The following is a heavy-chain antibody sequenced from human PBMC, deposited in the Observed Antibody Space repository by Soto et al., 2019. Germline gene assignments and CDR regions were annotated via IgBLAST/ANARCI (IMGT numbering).Heavy chain of an antibody. CDR2: ISAYNGNT. CDR3: AMVDVYVTPSPQDV. J-gene: IGHJ6*02. V-gene: IGHV1-18*01. CDR1: GYTFTNYG. Sequence: GASVKVSCKASGYTFTNYGISWVRQAPGQGLEWMGWISAYNGNTNYAQNLQGRLTLTTDTSTTTAYMELRSLRSNDTAIYYCAMVDVYVTPSPQDVWGQGTTVTVSS. D-gene: IGHD3-16*01.